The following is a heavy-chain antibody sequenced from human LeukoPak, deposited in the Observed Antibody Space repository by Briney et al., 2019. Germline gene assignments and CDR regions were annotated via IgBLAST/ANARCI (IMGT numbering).Heavy chain of an antibody. CDR1: GFTFSSYG. D-gene: IGHD3-9*01. CDR3: AKDGECDILTGYYTGDGPGNEI. J-gene: IGHJ4*02. CDR2: ISGSGGST. V-gene: IGHV3-23*01. Sequence: GGSLRLSCAASGFTFSSYGMSWVRQAPGKGLEWVSAISGSGGSTYYADSVKGRFTISRDNSKNTLYLQMNSLRAEDTAVYYCAKDGECDILTGYYTGDGPGNEIWGQGTLVTVSS.